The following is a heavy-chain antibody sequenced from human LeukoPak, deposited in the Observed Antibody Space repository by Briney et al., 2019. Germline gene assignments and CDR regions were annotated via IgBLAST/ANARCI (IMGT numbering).Heavy chain of an antibody. CDR2: ISFSGGTI. CDR1: GFTFSSYE. Sequence: PGGSLRLSCAASGFTFSSYEMNWVPQAPGKGLEWVSYISFSGGTIYYADSVKGRFTISRDNAKNSLYLQMNSLRAEDTAVYYCARGYRRYNDYWGQGTLVTVSS. V-gene: IGHV3-48*03. CDR3: ARGYRRYNDY. J-gene: IGHJ4*02. D-gene: IGHD5-12*01.